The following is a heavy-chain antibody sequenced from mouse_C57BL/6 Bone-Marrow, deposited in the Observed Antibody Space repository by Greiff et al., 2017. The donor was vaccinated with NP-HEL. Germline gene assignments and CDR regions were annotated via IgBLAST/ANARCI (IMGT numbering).Heavy chain of an antibody. CDR3: ARSGWGWVFYAMDY. J-gene: IGHJ4*01. Sequence: VQLQQPGAELVRPGSSVKLSCKASGYTFTSYWMDWVKQRPGQGLEWIGNIYPSDSETHYNQKFKDKATLTVDKSSSTAYMQLSSLTSEDSAVYYCARSGWGWVFYAMDYGGQGTSVTVSS. D-gene: IGHD3-2*02. V-gene: IGHV1-61*01. CDR2: IYPSDSET. CDR1: GYTFTSYW.